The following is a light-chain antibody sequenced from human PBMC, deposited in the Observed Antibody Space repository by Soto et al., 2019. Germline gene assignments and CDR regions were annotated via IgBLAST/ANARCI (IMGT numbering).Light chain of an antibody. CDR3: SSSTSSITDV. V-gene: IGLV2-14*01. CDR1: SSDVGGYNS. Sequence: QSVLTQPASVCGSPGQSITISCTGTSSDVGGYNSVSWYRQDPGKAPKLMIYDVTNRPSGVSNRFSGSKSGNTASLTISGLQAEDEADYYCSSSTSSITDVFGTGTKVTV. J-gene: IGLJ1*01. CDR2: DVT.